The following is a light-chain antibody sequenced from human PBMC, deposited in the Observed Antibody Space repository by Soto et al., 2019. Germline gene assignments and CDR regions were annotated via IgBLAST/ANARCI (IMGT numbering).Light chain of an antibody. CDR1: PSVSSY. Sequence: EVVLTQSPDTLSLSPGGSATLSCRASPSVSSYLAWYQQRPGQALRLLIYDVSKRATGIPARFSGSGSRTDFTLTITSLEPEDFAIYFCHQRSNWPLTFGGGTKLEIK. V-gene: IGKV3-11*01. J-gene: IGKJ4*01. CDR2: DVS. CDR3: HQRSNWPLT.